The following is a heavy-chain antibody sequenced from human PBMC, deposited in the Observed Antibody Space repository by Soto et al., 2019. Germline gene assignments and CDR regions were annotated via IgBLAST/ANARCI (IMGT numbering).Heavy chain of an antibody. D-gene: IGHD3-10*01. J-gene: IGHJ4*02. CDR1: GYSFTHYW. CDR2: IDPSDSYI. Sequence: GESLKISCHGSGYSFTHYWISWVRQLPAQGLERMGRIDPSDSYINYNPSFQGHVTISADKSIRTAYLQWSSLKASDTAMYDCARHAGMVRECDYWGQGTLVTVSS. CDR3: ARHAGMVRECDY. V-gene: IGHV5-10-1*01.